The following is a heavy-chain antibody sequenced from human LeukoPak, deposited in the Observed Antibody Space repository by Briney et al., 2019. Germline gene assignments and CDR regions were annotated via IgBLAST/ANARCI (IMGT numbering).Heavy chain of an antibody. Sequence: GGSLRLSCAASGFTFSSYSMNWVRQAPGKGLEWVAIIRYDGSNKYYADSVKGRFTISRDNSKNTLYLQMNSLRAEDTAVYYCAKDLPKTYYDFWIWGQGTLVTVSS. CDR3: AKDLPKTYYDFWI. D-gene: IGHD3-3*01. CDR1: GFTFSSYS. V-gene: IGHV3-30*02. J-gene: IGHJ4*02. CDR2: IRYDGSNK.